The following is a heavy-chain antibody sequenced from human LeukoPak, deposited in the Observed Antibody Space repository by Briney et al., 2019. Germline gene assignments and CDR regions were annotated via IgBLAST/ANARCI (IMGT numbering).Heavy chain of an antibody. V-gene: IGHV4-61*02. J-gene: IGHJ4*02. CDR3: ARGAEVRSYYFDY. Sequence: SETLSLTCTVSGGSISSGSYYWSWIRQPAGKGLEWIGRIYTSGSTNYNPSLKSRVTISVETSKNQFSLKLSSVTAADTAVYYCARGAEVRSYYFDYWGQGTLVTVSS. D-gene: IGHD1-14*01. CDR2: IYTSGST. CDR1: GGSISSGSYY.